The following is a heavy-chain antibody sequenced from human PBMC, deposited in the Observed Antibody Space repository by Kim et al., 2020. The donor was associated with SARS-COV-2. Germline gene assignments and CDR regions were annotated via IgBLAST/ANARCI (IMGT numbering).Heavy chain of an antibody. D-gene: IGHD3-16*01. CDR1: GFTFDDYA. CDR2: VSLNSGGR. V-gene: IGHV3-9*01. Sequence: GGSLRLSCAASGFTFDDYAMHWVRQAPGQGLERVSGVSLNSGGRGYSDPANGRLIISRDHAKNSLYLQMHSPRAADKALYYCASTQGAAYDYVYW. CDR3: ASTQGAAYDYVYW. J-gene: IGHJ2*01.